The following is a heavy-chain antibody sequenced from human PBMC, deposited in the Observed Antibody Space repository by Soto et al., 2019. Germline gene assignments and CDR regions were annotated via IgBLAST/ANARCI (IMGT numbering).Heavy chain of an antibody. Sequence: QVQLVQSGAEVKKPGSSVKVSCKASGGTFSSYTISWVRQAPGQGLEWMGRIIPILGIANYAQKFQGRVTITADKSTSTAYMELSSLRSEDTAVYYWATSGPSWGEDYYGMDVWGQGTTVTVSS. CDR1: GGTFSSYT. CDR2: IIPILGIA. V-gene: IGHV1-69*02. D-gene: IGHD7-27*01. J-gene: IGHJ6*02. CDR3: ATSGPSWGEDYYGMDV.